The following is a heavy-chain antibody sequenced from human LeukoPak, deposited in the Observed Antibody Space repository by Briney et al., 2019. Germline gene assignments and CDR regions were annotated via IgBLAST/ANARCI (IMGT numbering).Heavy chain of an antibody. CDR3: ARDSGNYLDAFDI. Sequence: GGSLRLSCAASGFTFSSYSMNWVRQAPGKGLEWVSSISSSSSYIYYADSVKGRFTISRDNAKNSLYLQTNSLRAEDTAVYYCARDSGNYLDAFDIWGQGTMVTVSS. V-gene: IGHV3-21*01. CDR1: GFTFSSYS. CDR2: ISSSSSYI. J-gene: IGHJ3*02. D-gene: IGHD1-7*01.